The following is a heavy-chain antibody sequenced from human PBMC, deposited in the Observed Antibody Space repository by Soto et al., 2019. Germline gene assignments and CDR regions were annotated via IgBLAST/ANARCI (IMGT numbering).Heavy chain of an antibody. CDR3: AKDMSPREPPYGGDFDY. J-gene: IGHJ4*02. CDR1: GFTFDDYA. V-gene: IGHV3-9*01. D-gene: IGHD2-21*01. CDR2: ISWNSGSI. Sequence: GGSLRLSCAASGFTFDDYAMHWVRQAPGKGLEWVSGISWNSGSIGYADSVKGRFTISRDNAKNSLYLQMNSLRAEDTALYYCAKDMSPREPPYGGDFDYWGQGTLVTVSS.